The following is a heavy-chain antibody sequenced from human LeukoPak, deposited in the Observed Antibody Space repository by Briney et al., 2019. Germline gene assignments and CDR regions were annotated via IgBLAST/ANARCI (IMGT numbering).Heavy chain of an antibody. V-gene: IGHV3-21*01. CDR2: ISSSSSYI. CDR3: AELIRLQH. Sequence: GGSLRLSCAASGFTFSSYSMNWVRQAPGKGLEWVSSISSSSSYIYYAHSVKGRFTISRDNAKNSLYLQMNSLRAEDTAVYYCAELIRLQHWGQGTLVTVSS. J-gene: IGHJ1*01. D-gene: IGHD3-16*01. CDR1: GFTFSSYS.